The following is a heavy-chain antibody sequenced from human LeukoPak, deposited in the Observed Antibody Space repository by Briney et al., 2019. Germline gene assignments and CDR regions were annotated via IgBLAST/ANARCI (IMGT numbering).Heavy chain of an antibody. CDR2: IYHSGST. V-gene: IGHV4-38-2*01. J-gene: IGHJ5*02. D-gene: IGHD3-3*01. CDR3: ARSNYDFWSGYLNWFDP. CDR1: GYSISSGYY. Sequence: PSETLSLTCAVSGYSISSGYYWGWIRQPPGKGLEWIGSIYHSGSTYYNPSLKRRATISINTSKNQFSLKLSSVTAADTAVHYCARSNYDFWSGYLNWFDPWGQGILVTVSS.